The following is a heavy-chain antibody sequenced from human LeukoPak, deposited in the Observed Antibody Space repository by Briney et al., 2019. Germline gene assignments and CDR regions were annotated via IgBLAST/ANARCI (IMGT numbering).Heavy chain of an antibody. Sequence: GGSLRLSCAASGFTFDDYGMSWVRQAPGKGLEWVSGINWNGGRTDYADSVKGRFTISRDNAKNSLYLQMNSLRAEDTALYHCARGSGYDPNLFDPWGQGTLVTVSS. J-gene: IGHJ5*02. D-gene: IGHD5-12*01. CDR1: GFTFDDYG. CDR2: INWNGGRT. V-gene: IGHV3-20*01. CDR3: ARGSGYDPNLFDP.